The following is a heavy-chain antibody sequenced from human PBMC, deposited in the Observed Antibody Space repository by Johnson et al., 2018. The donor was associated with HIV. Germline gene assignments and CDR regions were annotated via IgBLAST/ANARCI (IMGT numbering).Heavy chain of an antibody. V-gene: IGHV3-23*04. CDR1: GFTFSNYA. CDR3: ARSRWGSTLGALDI. J-gene: IGHJ3*02. CDR2: ISGTGGDT. Sequence: VQLVESGGGVVQPGRSLRLSCAASGFTFSNYAMSWVRQAPGKGLQWVSKISGTGGDTHYPDSVKGRFTISRENAKNSLYLQMNSLRAGDTAVYYCARSRWGSTLGALDIWGQGTMVTVSS. D-gene: IGHD1-26*01.